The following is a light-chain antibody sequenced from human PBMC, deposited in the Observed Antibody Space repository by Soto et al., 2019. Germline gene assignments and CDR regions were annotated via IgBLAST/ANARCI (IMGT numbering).Light chain of an antibody. CDR2: KVT. CDR1: SSDVGGHDH. V-gene: IGLV2-14*03. CDR3: SSSTSGVYV. J-gene: IGLJ1*01. Sequence: QSALTQPASVSGSPGQSITISCTGTSSDVGGHDHVSWYQQYPGKVPKLLIYKVTNRPSGVSNRFSGSKSGNTASLTISGLEAEDEADYFCSSSTSGVYVFGTGTKLTV.